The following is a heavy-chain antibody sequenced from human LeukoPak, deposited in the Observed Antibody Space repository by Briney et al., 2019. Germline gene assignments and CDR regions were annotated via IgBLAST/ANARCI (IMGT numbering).Heavy chain of an antibody. V-gene: IGHV3-30-3*01. CDR2: MSVNGVNK. D-gene: IGHD3-9*01. J-gene: IGHJ5*02. CDR1: GFSFSSYS. Sequence: GTSLRLSCVASGFSFSSYSIHWVRRVPGKGLEWVAVMSVNGVNKYYADSVRGRFTISRDDAKNSLYLQMNSLRAEDTAIYYCAKVPRQHDNWFDPWGQGTLVTVSS. CDR3: AKVPRQHDNWFDP.